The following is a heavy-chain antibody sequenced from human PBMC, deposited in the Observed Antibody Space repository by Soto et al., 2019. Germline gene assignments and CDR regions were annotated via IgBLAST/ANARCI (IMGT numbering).Heavy chain of an antibody. D-gene: IGHD3-16*01. J-gene: IGHJ4*02. Sequence: GGSLRLSCAASGFTFGSYWMSWVRQAPGKGLEWVANIKQDGTEKYYVDSVKGRFTISGDNAKNSLYLQMNSLRAEDTALYYCAISQDRGGRTTFIYWGQGTQVTVSS. V-gene: IGHV3-7*03. CDR3: AISQDRGGRTTFIY. CDR1: GFTFGSYW. CDR2: IKQDGTEK.